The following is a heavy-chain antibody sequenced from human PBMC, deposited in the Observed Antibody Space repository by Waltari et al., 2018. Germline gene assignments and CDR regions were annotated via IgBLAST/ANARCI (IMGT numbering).Heavy chain of an antibody. Sequence: QVQLQESGPGLVKPSETLSLTCTVSGGSISSYYWSWMRQLAGKGLEWIWRIYTSGITNCNPSLKRRVTMSVDTSKNQFSLKLSSVTAADTAVYYCAREAQQLVKFDIWGQGTMVTVSS. CDR3: AREAQQLVKFDI. J-gene: IGHJ3*02. V-gene: IGHV4-4*07. CDR2: IYTSGIT. D-gene: IGHD6-13*01. CDR1: GGSISSYY.